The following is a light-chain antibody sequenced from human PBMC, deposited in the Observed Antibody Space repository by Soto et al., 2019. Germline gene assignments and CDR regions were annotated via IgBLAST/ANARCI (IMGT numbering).Light chain of an antibody. CDR2: DAS. Sequence: EIVLTQSPGTLSLSPGDRATLSCRASQSVTSSYLAWYQHKPGQAPRLLIYDASNRATGIPARFSGSGSATDFPLTIRGLEPEDFAVYYCQQRCDWPLTFRGGTKVDIK. J-gene: IGKJ4*01. CDR3: QQRCDWPLT. V-gene: IGKV3D-20*02. CDR1: QSVTSSY.